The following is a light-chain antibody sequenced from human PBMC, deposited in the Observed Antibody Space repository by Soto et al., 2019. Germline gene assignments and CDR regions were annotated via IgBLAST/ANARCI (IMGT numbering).Light chain of an antibody. V-gene: IGKV3-15*01. Sequence: EIVLTQSPGTLSLSPGERATLSCRASQGVTPAYLAWYQHKPGQAPRLLIYGASNRATGVPARFSGSRSGTEFTLTINSLQSEDFAVYYCQRYNNWPLTFGGGTKVENK. J-gene: IGKJ4*01. CDR1: QGVTPAY. CDR3: QRYNNWPLT. CDR2: GAS.